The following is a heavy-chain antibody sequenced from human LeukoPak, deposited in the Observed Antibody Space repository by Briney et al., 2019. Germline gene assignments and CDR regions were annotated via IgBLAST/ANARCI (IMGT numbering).Heavy chain of an antibody. D-gene: IGHD3-22*01. CDR1: GGSISSSSYY. CDR3: ARGTSLWDYYDSSGYSNDY. Sequence: SETLSLTCTVSGGSISSSSYYWGWIRQPPGKGLEWIGEINHSGSINYNPSLKSRVTISVDTSKNQFSLKLSSVTAADTAVYYCARGTSLWDYYDSSGYSNDYWGQGTLVTVSS. CDR2: INHSGSI. V-gene: IGHV4-39*07. J-gene: IGHJ4*02.